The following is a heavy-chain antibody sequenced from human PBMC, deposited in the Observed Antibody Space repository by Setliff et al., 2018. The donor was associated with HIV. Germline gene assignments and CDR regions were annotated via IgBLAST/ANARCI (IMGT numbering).Heavy chain of an antibody. Sequence: SETLSLTCAVYGGSFSGYYWSWIRQPPGKGLEWIGYIYYSGSTYYNPSLKSRVTISVDTSKNQFSLKLSSVTAADTAVYYCARSMYYYDSRDGYNSAPWRNDYWGQGTLVTVSS. CDR1: GGSFSGYY. CDR3: ARSMYYYDSRDGYNSAPWRNDY. V-gene: IGHV4-30-4*08. D-gene: IGHD3-22*01. CDR2: IYYSGST. J-gene: IGHJ4*02.